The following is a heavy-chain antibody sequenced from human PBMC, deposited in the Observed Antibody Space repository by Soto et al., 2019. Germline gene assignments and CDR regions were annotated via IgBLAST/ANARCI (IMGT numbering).Heavy chain of an antibody. J-gene: IGHJ4*02. V-gene: IGHV4-30-4*01. CDR1: GGSISSGDYY. CDR2: IYYSGST. CDR3: AAGYSGSYGILFDY. D-gene: IGHD1-26*01. Sequence: PSETLSLTCTVSGGSISSGDYYWSWIRQPPVKGLEWIGYIYYSGSTYYNPSLKSRVTISVDTSKNQFSLKLSSVTAADTAVYYCAAGYSGSYGILFDYWGQGTLVTVSS.